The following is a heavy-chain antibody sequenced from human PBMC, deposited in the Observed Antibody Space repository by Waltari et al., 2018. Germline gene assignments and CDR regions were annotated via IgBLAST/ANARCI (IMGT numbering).Heavy chain of an antibody. V-gene: IGHV1-2*02. Sequence: QVQLVQSGTEVEKPGASVKVSCKASGYTFIVYYIHWVRPAPGQGLEWMGWIHPNTGSTNYTQKFQGRVTMTRDTSLNTAYMELSGLRSDDTAVYYCARVGLGDYYDTTGAFDIWGQGTMVTVSS. J-gene: IGHJ3*02. D-gene: IGHD3-22*01. CDR3: ARVGLGDYYDTTGAFDI. CDR2: IHPNTGST. CDR1: GYTFIVYY.